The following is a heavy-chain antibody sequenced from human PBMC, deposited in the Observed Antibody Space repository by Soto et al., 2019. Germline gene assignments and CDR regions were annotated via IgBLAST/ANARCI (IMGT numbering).Heavy chain of an antibody. CDR3: AREDDGGDRLDV. J-gene: IGHJ6*02. CDR2: IYYSGST. CDR1: GGSISSGGYY. D-gene: IGHD2-21*02. V-gene: IGHV4-31*03. Sequence: SETLSLTCTVSGGSISSGGYYWSWIRQHPGKGLEWIGYIYYSGSTYYNPSLKSRVTISVDTSKNQFSLKLSSVTAADTAVYFCAREDDGGDRLDVWGQGTTVTVSS.